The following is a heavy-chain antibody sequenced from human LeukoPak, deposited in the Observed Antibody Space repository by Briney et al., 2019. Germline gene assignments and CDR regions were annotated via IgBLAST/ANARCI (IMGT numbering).Heavy chain of an antibody. CDR2: ISGSGDST. CDR3: AKSLRCYYDSSGYFDY. V-gene: IGHV3-23*01. CDR1: GFTFSSSA. J-gene: IGHJ4*02. D-gene: IGHD3-22*01. Sequence: GGSLRLSCAASGFTFSSSAMNRVRQAPGKGLEWVSAISGSGDSTYYADFVKGRFTISRDNSKNTLYLQMNSLRAEDTAVYYCAKSLRCYYDSSGYFDYWGQGTLVTVSS.